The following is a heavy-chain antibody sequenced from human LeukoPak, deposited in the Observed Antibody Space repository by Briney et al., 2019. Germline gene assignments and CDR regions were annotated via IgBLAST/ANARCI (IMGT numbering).Heavy chain of an antibody. Sequence: ASVKVSCKASGYTFTSYSMHWVRQAPGQGLEWMGIINPNGGSTIYAQKFQGRVTMTRDTSTTTAYKELRSLRSDDTAVYYCARDGHRMYYYDTSAYRFDYWGQGTLVTVSS. V-gene: IGHV1-46*01. CDR3: ARDGHRMYYYDTSAYRFDY. J-gene: IGHJ4*02. CDR2: INPNGGST. CDR1: GYTFTSYS. D-gene: IGHD3-22*01.